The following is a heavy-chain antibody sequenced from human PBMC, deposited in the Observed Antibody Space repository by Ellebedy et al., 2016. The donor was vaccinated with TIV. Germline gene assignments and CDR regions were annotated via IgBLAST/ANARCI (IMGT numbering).Heavy chain of an antibody. CDR2: IRYDGSNK. Sequence: GGSLRLSCAASGFTFSSYGMHWVRQAPGKGLEWVAFIRYDGSNKYYADSVKGRFTISRDNSKNTLYLQMNSLRAEDTAVYYCAKDIGYNDILTGYEYWGQGTLVTVSS. D-gene: IGHD3-9*01. J-gene: IGHJ4*02. V-gene: IGHV3-30*02. CDR1: GFTFSSYG. CDR3: AKDIGYNDILTGYEY.